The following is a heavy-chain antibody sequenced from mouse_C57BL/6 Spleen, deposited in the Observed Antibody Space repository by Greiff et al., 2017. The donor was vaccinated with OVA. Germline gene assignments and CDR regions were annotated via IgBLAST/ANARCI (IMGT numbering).Heavy chain of an antibody. CDR3: ASPIYDGYSFAY. J-gene: IGHJ3*01. D-gene: IGHD2-3*01. V-gene: IGHV5-6*01. CDR1: GFTFSSYG. Sequence: EVMLVESGGDLVKPGGSLKLSCAASGFTFSSYGMSWVRQTPDKRLEWVATISSGGSYTYYPDSVKGRFTLSRDNAKNTLYLQLSSLTSEDTAMYYCASPIYDGYSFAYWGQGTLVTVSA. CDR2: ISSGGSYT.